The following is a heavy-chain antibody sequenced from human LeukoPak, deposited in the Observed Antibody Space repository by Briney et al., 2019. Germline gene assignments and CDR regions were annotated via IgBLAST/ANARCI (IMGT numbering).Heavy chain of an antibody. J-gene: IGHJ6*03. V-gene: IGHV1-18*01. CDR1: GYTFTSYG. D-gene: IGHD3-10*01. Sequence: ASVKVSCKASGYTFTSYGISWVRQAPGQGLEWMGWISAYNGNTNYARKLQGRVTMTTDTSTSTAYMELRSLRSDDTAVYYCARVSYYYYGSGSYVPHYYMDVWGKGTTVTVSS. CDR3: ARVSYYYYGSGSYVPHYYMDV. CDR2: ISAYNGNT.